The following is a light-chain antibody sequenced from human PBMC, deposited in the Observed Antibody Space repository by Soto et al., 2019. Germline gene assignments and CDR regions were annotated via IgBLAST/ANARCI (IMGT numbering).Light chain of an antibody. Sequence: QMTQSPATLSWSLGGRFAITCRASQNIRSRLAWFQQKPGKAPKLLIYDASSLESGVPQRFSGSGSGTEFTLTISGLQPDDFATYYCQHCDTSWPFGQRTKVDIK. J-gene: IGKJ1*01. CDR2: DAS. CDR1: QNIRSR. CDR3: QHCDTSWP. V-gene: IGKV1-5*01.